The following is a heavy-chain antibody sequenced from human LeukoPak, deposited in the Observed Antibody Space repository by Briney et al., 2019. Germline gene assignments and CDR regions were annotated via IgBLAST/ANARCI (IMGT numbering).Heavy chain of an antibody. CDR1: GFTFTSYV. V-gene: IGHV3-23*01. CDR2: ISGGSGSDT. Sequence: GGSLRLSCAASGFTFTSYVMNWVRQAPGKGLEWFAAISGGSGSDTYYADAVKGWFTISRDNSKATLYLEMNTLRAEDTAVYYCAKGSSSGRPYFFDYWGQGTLVTVSS. D-gene: IGHD3-10*01. J-gene: IGHJ4*02. CDR3: AKGSSSGRPYFFDY.